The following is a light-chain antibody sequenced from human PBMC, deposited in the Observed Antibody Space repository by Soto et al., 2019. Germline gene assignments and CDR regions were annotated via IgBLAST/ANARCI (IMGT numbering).Light chain of an antibody. J-gene: IGKJ1*01. Sequence: EIVLTQSPGTLSLSPGERATLSCRASQSVSSSYLAWYQQRPGQAPRLLIYGASSTATGIPDRFSGSGSGTDFILTISRLAPEDFAVYFCQQYGSSPLTFCQGTKV. CDR2: GAS. CDR3: QQYGSSPLT. V-gene: IGKV3-20*01. CDR1: QSVSSSY.